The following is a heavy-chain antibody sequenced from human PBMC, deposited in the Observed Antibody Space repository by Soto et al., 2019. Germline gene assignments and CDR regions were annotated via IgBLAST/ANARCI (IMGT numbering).Heavy chain of an antibody. Sequence: ASVKVSCKVSGYTLNELSMHWARQAPGKGLEWMGGFDPEDGETIYAQKFQGRVTMTEDTSTDTAYMELSSLRSEDTAVYYCATVLSKLRGPGIKSFDPWGQGTLVNVSS. V-gene: IGHV1-24*01. D-gene: IGHD1-20*01. CDR1: GYTLNELS. J-gene: IGHJ5*02. CDR2: FDPEDGET. CDR3: ATVLSKLRGPGIKSFDP.